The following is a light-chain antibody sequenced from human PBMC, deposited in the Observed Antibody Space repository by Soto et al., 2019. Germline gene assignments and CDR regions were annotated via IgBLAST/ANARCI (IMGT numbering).Light chain of an antibody. CDR3: QQYGSSWT. CDR2: GAS. V-gene: IGKV3-20*01. Sequence: EIVLTQSPGTLSLSPGERATLSCRASQSVSSSSLAWYQQKPGQAPRLLIYGASISATVIPDRFSGSVSGTYFIIAISRLEPEDFAVYYCQQYGSSWTFGKGTKVEIK. J-gene: IGKJ1*01. CDR1: QSVSSSS.